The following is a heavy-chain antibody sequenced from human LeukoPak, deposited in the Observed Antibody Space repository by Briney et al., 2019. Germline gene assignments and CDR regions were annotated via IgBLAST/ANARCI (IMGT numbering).Heavy chain of an antibody. J-gene: IGHJ2*01. CDR1: GGSISSYY. Sequence: PSETLSLTCTVSGGSISSYYWSWIRQPPGKGLEWIGYIYYSGSTNYNPSLKSRVTISVDTSKNQFSLKLSSVTAADTAVYYCARGGQQLVWYFDLWGRGTLVTLSS. D-gene: IGHD6-13*01. V-gene: IGHV4-59*01. CDR3: ARGGQQLVWYFDL. CDR2: IYYSGST.